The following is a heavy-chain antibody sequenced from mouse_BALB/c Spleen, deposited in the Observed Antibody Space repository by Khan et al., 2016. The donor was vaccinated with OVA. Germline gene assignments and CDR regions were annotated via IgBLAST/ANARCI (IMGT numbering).Heavy chain of an antibody. CDR2: INPRNGRT. CDR3: AREGYYYGSKRDFDF. D-gene: IGHD1-1*01. Sequence: QVQLQQPGAELVKPGTSVKLSCKASGYTFTDYWIHWVKQRPGQGLEWIGEINPRNGRTNYNEKVKSKATLTVDKSSSTAYMQLNSPTSEDSAVDHCAREGYYYGSKRDFDFWGQGTTLTVSS. J-gene: IGHJ2*01. CDR1: GYTFTDYW. V-gene: IGHV1S81*02.